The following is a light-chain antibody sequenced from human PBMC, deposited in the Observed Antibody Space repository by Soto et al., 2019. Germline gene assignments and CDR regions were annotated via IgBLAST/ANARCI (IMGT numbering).Light chain of an antibody. J-gene: IGKJ1*01. CDR2: AAS. V-gene: IGKV1-39*01. CDR3: QQCYRSPRT. CDR1: QSITIY. Sequence: DIQMTQSPSTLSASVGDRVTITCRASQSITIYVNWYQQKLGKAPTLLIYAASSLQSGVPSRFSGSGSGTDFTLTISSLQPEDFATYFCQQCYRSPRTFGQGTKVDIK.